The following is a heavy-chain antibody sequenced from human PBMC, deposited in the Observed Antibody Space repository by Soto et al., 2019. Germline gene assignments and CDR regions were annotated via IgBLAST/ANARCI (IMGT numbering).Heavy chain of an antibody. V-gene: IGHV4-59*01. CDR2: IYYSGST. CDR1: GGSISSYY. Sequence: SETLSLTCTVSGGSISSYYWSWIRQPPGKGLEWIGYIYYSGSTNYNPSLKSRVTISVDTSKNQFSLKLSSVTAADAAVYYCARIMSSSFFGYYYYYYMDVWGKGTTVTVSS. J-gene: IGHJ6*03. D-gene: IGHD6-6*01. CDR3: ARIMSSSFFGYYYYYYMDV.